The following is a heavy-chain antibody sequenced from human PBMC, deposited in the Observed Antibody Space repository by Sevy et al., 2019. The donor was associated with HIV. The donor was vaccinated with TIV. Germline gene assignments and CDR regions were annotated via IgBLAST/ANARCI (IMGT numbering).Heavy chain of an antibody. V-gene: IGHV4-59*12. Sequence: SETPLTCTVSGGSISNYFWSWIRQPPGKGLEWIGYIYYSGSTNYNPSLKSRVTISVDTSKNQFSLKLSSVTAADTAVYYCARESIGAVGDFDYWGQGTLVTVSS. CDR2: IYYSGST. J-gene: IGHJ4*02. CDR1: GGSISNYF. CDR3: ARESIGAVGDFDY. D-gene: IGHD6-13*01.